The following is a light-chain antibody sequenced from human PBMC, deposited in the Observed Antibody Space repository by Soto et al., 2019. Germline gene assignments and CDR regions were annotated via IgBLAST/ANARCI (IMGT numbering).Light chain of an antibody. CDR1: QGISTY. CDR2: DAS. Sequence: DIQLTQSPSLLSASVGDRVTITCRASQGISTYLAWYQQKPGKAPKLLIYDASTLERGVPSRFSGSGSGTEFTLTINSLQPEDFATYYCQQLNGYLALTFGGGTTVEIK. J-gene: IGKJ4*01. CDR3: QQLNGYLALT. V-gene: IGKV1-9*01.